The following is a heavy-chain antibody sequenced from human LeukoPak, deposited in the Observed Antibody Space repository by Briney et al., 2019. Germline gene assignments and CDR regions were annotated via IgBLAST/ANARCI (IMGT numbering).Heavy chain of an antibody. D-gene: IGHD3-22*01. CDR3: AKEQNYYDSSGYYI. J-gene: IGHJ4*02. V-gene: IGHV3-30*02. Sequence: GGSLRLSCAASGFTFSSYGMHWVRQAPGKGLEWVTFIRYDGSNKYYADSVKGRFTISRDNSKNTLYLQMNSLSADDTAVYYCAKEQNYYDSSGYYIWGQGTLVTVSS. CDR1: GFTFSSYG. CDR2: IRYDGSNK.